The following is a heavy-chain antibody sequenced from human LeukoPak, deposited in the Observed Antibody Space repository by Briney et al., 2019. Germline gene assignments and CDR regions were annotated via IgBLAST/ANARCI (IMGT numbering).Heavy chain of an antibody. V-gene: IGHV1-18*01. CDR3: ARSRDDFWSGYYSHGMDV. D-gene: IGHD3-3*01. Sequence: ASVKASCKASGYTFTSYGISWVRQAPGQGLEWMGWISAYNGNTNYAQKLQGRVTMTTDTSTSTAYMELRSLRSDDTAVYYCARSRDDFWSGYYSHGMDVWGQGTTVTVSS. CDR1: GYTFTSYG. CDR2: ISAYNGNT. J-gene: IGHJ6*02.